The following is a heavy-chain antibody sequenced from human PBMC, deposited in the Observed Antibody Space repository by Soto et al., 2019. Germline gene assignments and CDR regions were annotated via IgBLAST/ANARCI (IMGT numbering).Heavy chain of an antibody. J-gene: IGHJ4*02. V-gene: IGHV3-23*01. Sequence: EVQLLESGGGLVQPGGSLRLSCAASGFTFSSYAMSWVRQAPGKGLEWVSAISGSGGSTYYADSVKGRFTNSRDNSKNTLYLQMNSLRAEDTAVYYCAKLFSSTNIIDYWGQGTLVTVSS. D-gene: IGHD2-2*01. CDR3: AKLFSSTNIIDY. CDR1: GFTFSSYA. CDR2: ISGSGGST.